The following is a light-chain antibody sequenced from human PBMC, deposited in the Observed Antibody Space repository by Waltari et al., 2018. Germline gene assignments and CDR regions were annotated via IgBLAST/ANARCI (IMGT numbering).Light chain of an antibody. CDR3: QQYNSFPLT. CDR2: DAS. Sequence: DIQMTQPRSSLPASVGHPVTSTCRASQHISNYLAWFQQKPGKAPKPLIYDASNLQSGVPSKFSGSGSGTDVTLTISSLQPEDSATYYCQQYNSFPLTFGGGTKVEIK. V-gene: IGKV1-16*02. CDR1: QHISNY. J-gene: IGKJ4*01.